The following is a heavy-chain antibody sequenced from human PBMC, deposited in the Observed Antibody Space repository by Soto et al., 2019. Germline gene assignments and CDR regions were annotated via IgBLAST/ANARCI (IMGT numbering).Heavy chain of an antibody. CDR3: ARDPAP. V-gene: IGHV4-31*03. CDR1: GGSISSGGYY. CDR2: IYNSGSS. J-gene: IGHJ5*02. Sequence: QVQLQESGPGLVKPSQTLSLTCTVSGGSISSGGYYWSWIRQHPGKGLEWIGYIYNSGSSYYNPSLQLRVTLSAVTSKNQFSLNLRSVTAADTAVYYCARDPAPWGQGTLVTVSS.